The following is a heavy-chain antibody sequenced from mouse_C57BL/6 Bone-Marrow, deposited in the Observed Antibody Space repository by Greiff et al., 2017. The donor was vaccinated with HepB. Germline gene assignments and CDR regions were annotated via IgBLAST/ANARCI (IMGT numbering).Heavy chain of an antibody. CDR2: INPGSGGT. Sequence: QVQLQQSGAELVRPGTSVKVSCKASGYAFTNYLIEWVKQRPGQGLEWIGVINPGSGGTNYNEKFKGKATLTADKSSSTAYMQLSSLTSEDSAVYFCARWASYYGSSYFDSWGQGTPLTVS. D-gene: IGHD1-1*01. J-gene: IGHJ2*01. CDR1: GYAFTNYL. CDR3: ARWASYYGSSYFDS. V-gene: IGHV1-54*01.